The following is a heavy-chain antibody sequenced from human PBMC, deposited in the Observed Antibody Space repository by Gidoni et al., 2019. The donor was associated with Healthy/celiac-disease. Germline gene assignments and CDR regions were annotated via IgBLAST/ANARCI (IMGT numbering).Heavy chain of an antibody. V-gene: IGHV3-30-3*01. Sequence: QVQLVESGGGVVQPGRSLRLSCAASGFPFSSYAMHWVRQAPGKGLEWVAVISDDGSNKYYADSVKGRFTISRDNSKNTLYLQMNSLRAEDTAVYYCASLYCSGGSCYSYYYYGMDVWGQGTTVTVSS. CDR2: ISDDGSNK. CDR3: ASLYCSGGSCYSYYYYGMDV. D-gene: IGHD2-15*01. J-gene: IGHJ6*02. CDR1: GFPFSSYA.